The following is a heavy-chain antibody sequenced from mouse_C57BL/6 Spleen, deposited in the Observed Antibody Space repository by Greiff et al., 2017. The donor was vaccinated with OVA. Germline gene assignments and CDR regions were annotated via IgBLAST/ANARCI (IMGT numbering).Heavy chain of an antibody. J-gene: IGHJ1*03. Sequence: VQLQQPGAELVKPGASVKLSCKASGYTFTSYWIHWVKQRPGQGLEWIGMIHPNSGSTNYNAKFKNKATLTVDKSSSTAYMQLSSLTSEDSAVYYCARDSAIGHWYFDVWGTGTTVTVSS. V-gene: IGHV1-64*01. D-gene: IGHD1-2*01. CDR3: ARDSAIGHWYFDV. CDR1: GYTFTSYW. CDR2: IHPNSGST.